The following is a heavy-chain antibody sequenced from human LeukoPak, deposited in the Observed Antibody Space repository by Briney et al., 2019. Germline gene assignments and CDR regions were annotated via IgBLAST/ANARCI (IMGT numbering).Heavy chain of an antibody. CDR2: ISSSGGRT. V-gene: IGHV3-23*01. J-gene: IGHJ4*02. CDR1: GFTFSSYA. Sequence: PGGSLRLSCAASGFTFSSYAMTWVRPAPGKGLEWVSTISSSGGRTYYGESVKGRFTISRDNSKNTLYLQMNSLRGEDTAVYYWAKDAEPRGVTAPYYFDYWGQGTLVTVSS. D-gene: IGHD2-21*02. CDR3: AKDAEPRGVTAPYYFDY.